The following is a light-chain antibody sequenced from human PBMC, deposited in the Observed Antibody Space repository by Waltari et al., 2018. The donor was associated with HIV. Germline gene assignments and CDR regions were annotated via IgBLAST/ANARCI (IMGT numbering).Light chain of an antibody. CDR3: QQYNTWPPIT. V-gene: IGKV3-15*01. CDR2: GAS. Sequence: IVMTQSPATLSMSLGETVTLSCRASQSVRSDFAWYQHQPGQAPRLLISGASTRATGVPGRFSGSGSGTEFTLTISSLQSEDFAVYYCQQYNTWPPITFGQGTRLEIK. CDR1: QSVRSD. J-gene: IGKJ5*01.